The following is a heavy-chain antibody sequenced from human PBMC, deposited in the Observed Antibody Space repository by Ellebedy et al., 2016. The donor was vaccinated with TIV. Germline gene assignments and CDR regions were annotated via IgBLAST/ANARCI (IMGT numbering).Heavy chain of an antibody. CDR3: ARQVFQPVVVVAATISWFDP. CDR1: GGSFSGYY. CDR2: IYHSGST. J-gene: IGHJ5*02. V-gene: IGHV4-34*01. D-gene: IGHD2-15*01. Sequence: SETLSLXXAVYGGSFSGYYWSWIRQPPGKGLEWIGSIYHSGSTYYNPSLKSRVTISVDTSKNQFSLKLSSVTAADTAVYYCARQVFQPVVVVAATISWFDPWGQGTLVTVSS.